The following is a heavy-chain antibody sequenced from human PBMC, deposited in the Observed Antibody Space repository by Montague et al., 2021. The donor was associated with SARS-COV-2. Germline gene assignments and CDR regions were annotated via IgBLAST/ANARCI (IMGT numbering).Heavy chain of an antibody. CDR2: IYYSGST. V-gene: IGHV4-59*01. CDR1: GGSISNYY. D-gene: IGHD3-22*01. CDR3: ARGGGYYNYGLDV. J-gene: IGHJ6*04. Sequence: SETLSLTCTVSGGSISNYYWSWIRQPPGRGLEWIGYIYYSGSTDYSPSLKSRVTISLDTSKNQFSRKVTSVTAADTAVYYCARGGGYYNYGLDVWGTGTTVTVSS.